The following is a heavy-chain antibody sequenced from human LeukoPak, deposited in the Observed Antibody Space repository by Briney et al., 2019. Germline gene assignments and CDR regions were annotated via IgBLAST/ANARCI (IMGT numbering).Heavy chain of an antibody. Sequence: SETLSLTCTVSGGSISSSSYYWGWIRQPPGKGLEWIGGIYYSGSTYYNPSLKSRVTISVDTSKNQFSLKLSSVTAADTAVYYCARQLHIVVVVAAWFDPWGQGTLVTVSS. V-gene: IGHV4-39*01. CDR3: ARQLHIVVVVAAWFDP. CDR1: GGSISSSSYY. CDR2: IYYSGST. D-gene: IGHD2-15*01. J-gene: IGHJ5*02.